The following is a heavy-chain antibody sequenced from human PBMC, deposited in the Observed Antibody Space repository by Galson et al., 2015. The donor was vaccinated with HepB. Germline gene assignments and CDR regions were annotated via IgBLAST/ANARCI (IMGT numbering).Heavy chain of an antibody. Sequence: QSGAEVKKPGSSAKVSCKASGYTFTSYNFNWVRQATGQGLEWMGWMNPNSGNTGYAQKFQGRVTMTRNTSISTSYMELSSLRSEDTAVYYCARVWVLGFCDYWGQGTLVTVSS. J-gene: IGHJ4*02. V-gene: IGHV1-8*01. CDR2: MNPNSGNT. D-gene: IGHD4/OR15-4a*01. CDR1: GYTFTSYN. CDR3: ARVWVLGFCDY.